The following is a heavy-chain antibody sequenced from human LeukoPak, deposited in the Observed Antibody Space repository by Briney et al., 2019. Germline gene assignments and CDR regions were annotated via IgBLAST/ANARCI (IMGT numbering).Heavy chain of an antibody. CDR1: GFTFSSYW. V-gene: IGHV3-48*04. CDR3: AREAIAAAGKPFDY. CDR2: ISSSGSTI. D-gene: IGHD6-13*01. J-gene: IGHJ4*02. Sequence: PGGSLRLSCAASGFTFSSYWMSWVRQAPGKGLEWVSYISSSGSTIYYADSVKGRFTISRDNAKNSLYLQMNSLRAEDTAVYYCAREAIAAAGKPFDYWGQGTLVTVSS.